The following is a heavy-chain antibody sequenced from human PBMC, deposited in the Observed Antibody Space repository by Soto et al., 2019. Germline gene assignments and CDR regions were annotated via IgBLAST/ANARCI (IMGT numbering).Heavy chain of an antibody. Sequence: PGESLKISCKGSGYSFSSYWISWVRQMPGKGLEWMGRIDASDSYTNYSPSFQGHVTISADKSVNTAYLHWRSLKASDTAIYYCERKSGSGHDWDSWGQGTLVTVSS. V-gene: IGHV5-10-1*01. CDR2: IDASDSYT. CDR3: ERKSGSGHDWDS. D-gene: IGHD1-26*01. CDR1: GYSFSSYW. J-gene: IGHJ5*01.